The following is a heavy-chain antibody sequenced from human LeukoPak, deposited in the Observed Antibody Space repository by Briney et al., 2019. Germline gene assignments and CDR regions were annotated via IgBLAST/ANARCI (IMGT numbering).Heavy chain of an antibody. CDR3: AKDGYSSASGYYYHYMDV. D-gene: IGHD6-6*01. Sequence: GGSLRLSCAASGFTFSSYEMNWVRQAPGKGLEWVSYISSSGSTIYYADSVKGRFTISRDNSKNTLYLQMNSLRVEDTAVYYCAKDGYSSASGYYYHYMDVWGRGTTVTVSS. J-gene: IGHJ6*03. CDR2: ISSSGSTI. CDR1: GFTFSSYE. V-gene: IGHV3-48*03.